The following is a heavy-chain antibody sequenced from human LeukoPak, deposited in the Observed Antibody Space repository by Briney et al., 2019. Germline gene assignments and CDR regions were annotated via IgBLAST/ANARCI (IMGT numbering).Heavy chain of an antibody. Sequence: GGSLRLSRAASGFTFSSYWMTWIRQAPGKGLEWVANIKQDGSEKYYVDSVKGRFTISRDNAKNSLYLQMNSLRAEDTAVYYCARDTGGGYSCYDCWGQGTLVTVSS. CDR3: ARDTGGGYSCYDC. CDR2: IKQDGSEK. V-gene: IGHV3-7*01. CDR1: GFTFSSYW. D-gene: IGHD5-18*01. J-gene: IGHJ4*02.